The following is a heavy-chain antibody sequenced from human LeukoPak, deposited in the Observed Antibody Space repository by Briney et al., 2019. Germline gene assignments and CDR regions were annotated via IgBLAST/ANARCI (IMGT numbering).Heavy chain of an antibody. CDR3: AKDVNVGGDYFDY. V-gene: IGHV3-30*02. Sequence: GGSLRLSCAASGFTFSSYGMHWVRLAPGKGLEWVAFIRYDGSIKYYVDSVKGRFTVSRDNSKNTLYLQMNSLRAEDMAVYYCAKDVNVGGDYFDYWGQGTLVTVSS. J-gene: IGHJ4*02. CDR2: IRYDGSIK. CDR1: GFTFSSYG. D-gene: IGHD3-10*01.